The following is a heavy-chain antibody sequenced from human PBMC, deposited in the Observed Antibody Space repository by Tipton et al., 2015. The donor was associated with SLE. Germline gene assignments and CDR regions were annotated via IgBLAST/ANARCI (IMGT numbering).Heavy chain of an antibody. CDR2: INHSGST. Sequence: TLSLTCAVYGESFSGYYWSWIRQPPGKGLEWIGEINHSGSTNYNPSLKSRVTISVDTSKNQFSLKLSSVTAADTAVYYCARDFGSSGSFDYWGQRTLVTVSS. J-gene: IGHJ4*02. CDR3: ARDFGSSGSFDY. D-gene: IGHD6-13*01. CDR1: GESFSGYY. V-gene: IGHV4-34*01.